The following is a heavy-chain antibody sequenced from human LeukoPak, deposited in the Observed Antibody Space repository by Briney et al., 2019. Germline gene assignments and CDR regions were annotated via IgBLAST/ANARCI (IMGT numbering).Heavy chain of an antibody. CDR1: GYSISSGYY. V-gene: IGHV4-38-2*02. D-gene: IGHD6-13*01. CDR2: IYHSGRT. Sequence: SETLSLTCTVSGYSISSGYYWGWIRQPPGKGLEWIGSIYHSGRTYYNPSLKSRATISVDTSKNQFSLKLNSVTAADTAVYYCAREGDSSSVRWFDPWGQGTLVTVSS. CDR3: AREGDSSSVRWFDP. J-gene: IGHJ5*02.